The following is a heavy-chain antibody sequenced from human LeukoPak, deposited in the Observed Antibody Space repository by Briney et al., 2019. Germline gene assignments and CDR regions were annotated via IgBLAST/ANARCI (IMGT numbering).Heavy chain of an antibody. Sequence: PSETLSLTCTVFGDSISSSNYYWAWFRQPPGKGLEWIGSIYYSGSTYYNPSLKSRVTISVDTSKNQFSLKLSSVTAADTAVYYCARHVRTFIAAAGAFDYWGQGTLVTVSS. D-gene: IGHD6-13*01. CDR1: GDSISSSNYY. V-gene: IGHV4-39*01. CDR3: ARHVRTFIAAAGAFDY. J-gene: IGHJ4*02. CDR2: IYYSGST.